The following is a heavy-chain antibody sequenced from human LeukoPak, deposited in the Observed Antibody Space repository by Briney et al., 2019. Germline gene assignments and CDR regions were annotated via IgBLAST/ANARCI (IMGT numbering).Heavy chain of an antibody. CDR2: ISGSGGST. Sequence: QTGGSLRLSCAASGLTFSSHWMHWVRQAPGKGLEWVSGISGSGGSTYYADSVKGRFTISRDNSKNMLHLQMNSLRAEDTAVYYCAKSRGVGILTGYYADDYWGQGTPLTVSS. CDR1: GLTFSSHW. CDR3: AKSRGVGILTGYYADDY. V-gene: IGHV3-23*01. J-gene: IGHJ4*02. D-gene: IGHD3-9*01.